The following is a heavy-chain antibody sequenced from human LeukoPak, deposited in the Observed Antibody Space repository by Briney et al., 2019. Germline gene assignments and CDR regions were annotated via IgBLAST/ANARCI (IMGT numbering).Heavy chain of an antibody. V-gene: IGHV4-59*01. CDR3: ARDSTYYYGSGSYSNFDY. Sequence: SETLSLTCTVSGGSIRSYYWNWIRQPPGKGLEWIGYIYYSGSTNYNPSLKSRVTISVDTSKNQFSLKLSSVTAADTAVYYCARDSTYYYGSGSYSNFDYWGQGTLVTVSS. CDR1: GGSIRSYY. CDR2: IYYSGST. D-gene: IGHD3-10*01. J-gene: IGHJ4*02.